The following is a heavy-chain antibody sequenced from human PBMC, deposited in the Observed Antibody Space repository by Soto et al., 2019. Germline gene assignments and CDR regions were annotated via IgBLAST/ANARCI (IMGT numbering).Heavy chain of an antibody. CDR3: ARYRREAVAGYTLDN. CDR2: VYNSGST. Sequence: ASETLSLTCTVSGGSISSNYWTWIRQPPEKGLEWIGYVYNSGSTNYNPSLKSRVTISEDTSKSQFSLKVNSMTAADTAVYYCARYRREAVAGYTLDNWGQGILVTVSS. D-gene: IGHD6-13*01. J-gene: IGHJ4*02. V-gene: IGHV4-59*01. CDR1: GGSISSNY.